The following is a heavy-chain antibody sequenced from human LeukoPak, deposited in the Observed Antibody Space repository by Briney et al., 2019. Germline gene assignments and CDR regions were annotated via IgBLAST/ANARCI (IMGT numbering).Heavy chain of an antibody. J-gene: IGHJ4*02. CDR1: GFTFSSYW. Sequence: GGSLRLSCAASGFTFSSYWMSWVRQAPGKGLEWVSSISSSSSYIYYADSVKGRFTISRDNAENSLYLQMNSLRAEDTAVYYCARVIKSGSYYNYLDYWGQGTLVTVSS. CDR2: ISSSSSYI. CDR3: ARVIKSGSYYNYLDY. V-gene: IGHV3-21*01. D-gene: IGHD1-26*01.